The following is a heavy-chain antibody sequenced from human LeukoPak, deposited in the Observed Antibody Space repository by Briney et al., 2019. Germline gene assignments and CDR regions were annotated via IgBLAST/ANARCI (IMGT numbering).Heavy chain of an antibody. Sequence: SETLSLTCTVSGGSISSSSYYWGWIRQPPGKGLEWIGSIYYSGSTYYNPSLKSRFTISVDTSKNQFSLKLSSVTAADTAVYYCARLPAGYCSSTSCYLFLPIDYWGQGTLVTVSS. CDR3: ARLPAGYCSSTSCYLFLPIDY. CDR1: GGSISSSSYY. D-gene: IGHD2-2*01. V-gene: IGHV4-39*01. CDR2: IYYSGST. J-gene: IGHJ4*02.